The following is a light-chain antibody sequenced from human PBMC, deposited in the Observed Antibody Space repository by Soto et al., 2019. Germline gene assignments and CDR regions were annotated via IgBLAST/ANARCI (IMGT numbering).Light chain of an antibody. CDR1: SSDIGAYNS. Sequence: ALTQPAAVSGSPGQSITISCTGTSSDIGAYNSVSWYQLHPGKAPKLMIFDVSSRPSGVSNRFSGSKSGNTASLTISGLQAEDEADYFCSSYSSITTYVFGTGTKVTVL. CDR3: SSYSSITTYV. J-gene: IGLJ1*01. CDR2: DVS. V-gene: IGLV2-14*03.